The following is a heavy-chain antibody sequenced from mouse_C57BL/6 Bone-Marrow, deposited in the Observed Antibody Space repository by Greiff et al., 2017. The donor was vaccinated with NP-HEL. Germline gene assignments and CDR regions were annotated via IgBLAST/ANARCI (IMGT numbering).Heavy chain of an antibody. CDR3: ARGGVYSN. V-gene: IGHV1-54*01. D-gene: IGHD2-5*01. J-gene: IGHJ2*01. CDR2: INPGSGGT. Sequence: QVQLKESGAELVRPGTSVKVSCKASGYAFTNYLIEWVKQRPGQGLEWIGVINPGSGGTNYNEKFKGKATLTADKSSSTAYMQSSSLTSEDSAVYFCARGGVYSNWGQGTTLTVSS. CDR1: GYAFTNYL.